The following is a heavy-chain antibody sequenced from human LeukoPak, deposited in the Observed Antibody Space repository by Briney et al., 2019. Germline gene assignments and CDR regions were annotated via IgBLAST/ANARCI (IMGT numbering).Heavy chain of an antibody. D-gene: IGHD4-17*01. Sequence: GGSLRLSCAASGFTFSSYAMSWVRQAPGKGLEWVSAISGSGGSTNYADSVKGRFTFSRDNSKNTLYLQMNSLRAEDTAVYYCAKDLPDYGDYIEGYWGQGTPVTVSS. CDR2: ISGSGGST. CDR1: GFTFSSYA. V-gene: IGHV3-23*01. J-gene: IGHJ4*02. CDR3: AKDLPDYGDYIEGY.